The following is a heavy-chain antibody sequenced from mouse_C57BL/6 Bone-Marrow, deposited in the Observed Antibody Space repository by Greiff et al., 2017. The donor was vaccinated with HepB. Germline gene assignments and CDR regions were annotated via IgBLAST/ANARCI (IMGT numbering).Heavy chain of an antibody. V-gene: IGHV1-72*01. Sequence: QVQLKQPGAELVKPGASVKLSCKASGYTFTSYWMHWVKQRPGRGLEWIGRIDPNSGGTKYNEKFKSKATLTVDKPSSTAYMQLSSLTSEDSAVYYCAREGSHYGSRGRNYAMDYWGQGTSVTVSS. J-gene: IGHJ4*01. CDR2: IDPNSGGT. D-gene: IGHD1-1*01. CDR3: AREGSHYGSRGRNYAMDY. CDR1: GYTFTSYW.